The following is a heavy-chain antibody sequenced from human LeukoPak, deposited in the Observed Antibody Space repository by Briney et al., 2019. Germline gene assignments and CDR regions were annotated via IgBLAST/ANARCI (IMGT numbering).Heavy chain of an antibody. Sequence: SETLSLTCTVSGGSISNNKYYCASIRQPPAKVLEWIGSIYYSGSTYYNPSPKSRVTISVDTSKSQFCLMLSSVTAADTAVYYCARHGVHQNYDYWGQGTLVTVSS. CDR2: IYYSGST. CDR3: ARHGVHQNYDY. V-gene: IGHV4-39*01. D-gene: IGHD1-1*01. CDR1: GGSISNNKYY. J-gene: IGHJ4*02.